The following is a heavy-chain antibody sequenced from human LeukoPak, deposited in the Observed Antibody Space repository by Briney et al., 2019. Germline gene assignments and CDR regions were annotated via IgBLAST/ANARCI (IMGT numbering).Heavy chain of an antibody. CDR2: ISYDGSNK. V-gene: IGHV3-30-3*01. Sequence: QTGGSLRLSCAASGFTFSSYAMHWVRQAPGKRLEWVAVISYDGSNKYYADSVKGRFTISRDNSKNTLYLQMNSLRAEDTAVYYCARGGYSYGENWFDPWGQGTLVTVSS. J-gene: IGHJ5*02. CDR3: ARGGYSYGENWFDP. D-gene: IGHD5-18*01. CDR1: GFTFSSYA.